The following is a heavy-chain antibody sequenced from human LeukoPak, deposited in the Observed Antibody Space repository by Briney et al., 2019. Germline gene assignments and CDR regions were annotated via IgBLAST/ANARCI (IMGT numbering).Heavy chain of an antibody. V-gene: IGHV4-34*01. Sequence: SETLSLTCAVYGGSFSGYYWSWIRQPPGKGLEWIGEINHGGSTNYNPSLKSRVTISVDTSKNQFSLKLSSVTAADTAVYYCARARVTIFGVVTTCFDYWGQGTLVTVSS. D-gene: IGHD3-3*01. J-gene: IGHJ4*02. CDR3: ARARVTIFGVVTTCFDY. CDR2: INHGGST. CDR1: GGSFSGYY.